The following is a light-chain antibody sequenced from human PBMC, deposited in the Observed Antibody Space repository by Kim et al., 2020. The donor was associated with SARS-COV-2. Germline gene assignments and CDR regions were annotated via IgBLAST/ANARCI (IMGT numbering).Light chain of an antibody. V-gene: IGKV1-27*01. CDR1: QGIRNY. CDR3: KKYNSAPWT. Sequence: ASGGDRATLTGRASQGIRNYLAWYQQKPGEAPKLLIYAASALQSGVPSRFSGSGSGTHFTLTITNLQPEDVETYFCKKYNSAPWTFGEGTKVDIK. J-gene: IGKJ1*01. CDR2: AAS.